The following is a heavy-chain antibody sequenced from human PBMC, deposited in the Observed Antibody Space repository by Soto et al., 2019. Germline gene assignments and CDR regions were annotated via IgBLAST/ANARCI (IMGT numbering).Heavy chain of an antibody. D-gene: IGHD2-15*01. CDR3: AKDRVCRGGSCSYSY. Sequence: EVQLLEAGGDLIQPGGSLRLSCAASGFTFSSYTMTWVRQAPGKGLEWVSAINGGGGSTYYADSVKGRFTISRDNSKSTRYLHMNNMKDEDTAVYYCAKDRVCRGGSCSYSYWGQGTLVTVSS. CDR2: INGGGGST. CDR1: GFTFSSYT. J-gene: IGHJ4*02. V-gene: IGHV3-23*01.